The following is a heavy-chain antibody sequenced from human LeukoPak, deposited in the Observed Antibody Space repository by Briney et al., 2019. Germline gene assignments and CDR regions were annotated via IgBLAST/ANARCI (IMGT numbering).Heavy chain of an antibody. CDR1: GFTFSHYA. D-gene: IGHD3-10*01. V-gene: IGHV3-30-3*01. J-gene: IGHJ4*02. CDR2: ISFDGSNK. CDR3: AGDGKPMVRETMLY. Sequence: GGSLRLSCAASGFTFSHYAMHWVRQAPGKGLEWVAVISFDGSNKYYADSVKGRFTISRDNSQSTLYLQMNSLRAEDTAVYYCAGDGKPMVRETMLYWGQGALVTVSS.